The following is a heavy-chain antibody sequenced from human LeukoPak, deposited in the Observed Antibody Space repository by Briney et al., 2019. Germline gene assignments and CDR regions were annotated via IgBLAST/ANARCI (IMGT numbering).Heavy chain of an antibody. V-gene: IGHV4-34*01. D-gene: IGHD6-13*01. Sequence: SETLSLTCAVYGGSFSGYYWSWIRQPPGKGLEWIGEINHSGSTNYNPSLKSRVTISVDTSKNQFSLKLSSVTAADTAVYYCAAGHSSWYDYWGQGTLVTVSS. CDR3: AAGHSSWYDY. CDR2: INHSGST. J-gene: IGHJ4*02. CDR1: GGSFSGYY.